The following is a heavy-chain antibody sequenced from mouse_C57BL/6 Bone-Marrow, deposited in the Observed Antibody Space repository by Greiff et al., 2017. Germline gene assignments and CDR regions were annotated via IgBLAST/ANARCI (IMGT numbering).Heavy chain of an antibody. D-gene: IGHD1-1*01. V-gene: IGHV1-64*01. CDR3: ARGFTTVVANDFDY. CDR2: IHPNSGST. J-gene: IGHJ2*01. Sequence: QVQLQQPGAELVKPGASVKLSCKASGYTFTSYWMHWVKQRPGQGLEWIGMIHPNSGSTNYNEKVKSKATLTVDKSSSTAYMQLSSLTSEDSAVYYCARGFTTVVANDFDYWGQGTTLTVSS. CDR1: GYTFTSYW.